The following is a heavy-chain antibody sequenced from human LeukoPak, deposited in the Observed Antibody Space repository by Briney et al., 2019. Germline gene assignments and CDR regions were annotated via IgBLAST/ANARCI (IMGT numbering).Heavy chain of an antibody. Sequence: GGSLRLSCAASGFTFSDYYMSWIRQAPGKGLEWVSYISSSGSTIYYADSVKGRFTISRDNAKNSLYLQMNSLRAEDTAVYYCAREDIVVVVAATLHLGGFDYWGQGTLVIVSS. CDR3: AREDIVVVVAATLHLGGFDY. V-gene: IGHV3-11*04. CDR2: ISSSGSTI. J-gene: IGHJ4*02. D-gene: IGHD2-15*01. CDR1: GFTFSDYY.